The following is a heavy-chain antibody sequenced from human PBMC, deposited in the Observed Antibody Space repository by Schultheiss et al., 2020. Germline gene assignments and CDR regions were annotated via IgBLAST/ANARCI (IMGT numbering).Heavy chain of an antibody. D-gene: IGHD4-11*01. CDR2: IIPIFGTA. V-gene: IGHV1-69*05. J-gene: IGHJ2*01. CDR3: ARDPDYIGLDL. CDR1: GGTFSSYA. Sequence: SVKVSCKASGGTFSSYAISWVRQAPGQGLEWMGGIIPIFGTANYAQKFRGRVTMTRNTSISTAYMELSRLRSDDTAVYYCARDPDYIGLDLWGRGTLVTVSS.